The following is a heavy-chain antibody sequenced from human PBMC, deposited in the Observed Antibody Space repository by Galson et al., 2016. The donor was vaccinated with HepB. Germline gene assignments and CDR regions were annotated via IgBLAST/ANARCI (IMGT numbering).Heavy chain of an antibody. V-gene: IGHV3-7*01. CDR3: ARDPHQV. Sequence: SLRLSCAASGFTLENYWMTWVRQAPGKGLEWVANIEQGGSERYYVDSVKGRFTIFRDDAKNSLYLEMNSLRVEDTAVYYCARDPHQVWGQGTLVTVSS. CDR2: IEQGGSER. J-gene: IGHJ4*02. CDR1: GFTLENYW.